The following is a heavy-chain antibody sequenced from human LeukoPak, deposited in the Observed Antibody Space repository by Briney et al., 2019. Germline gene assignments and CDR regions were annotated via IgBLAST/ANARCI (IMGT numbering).Heavy chain of an antibody. D-gene: IGHD3-3*01. J-gene: IGHJ5*02. CDR3: ARAFGYYDFWSGYYFRWFDP. V-gene: IGHV4-30-4*01. CDR2: IYYSGST. Sequence: SQTLSLTCTVSGGSISSGDYYWGWIRQPPGKGLEWIGYIYYSGSTYYNPSLKSRVTISVDTSKNQFSLKLSSVTAADTAVYYCARAFGYYDFWSGYYFRWFDPWGQGTLVTVSS. CDR1: GGSISSGDYY.